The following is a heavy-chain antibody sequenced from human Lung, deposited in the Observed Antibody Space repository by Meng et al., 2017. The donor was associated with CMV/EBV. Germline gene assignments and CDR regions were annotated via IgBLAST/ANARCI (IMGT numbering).Heavy chain of an antibody. CDR1: GFTFSTYS. Sequence: VPLLRSGGGLEQPGGSLRLACEASGFTFSTYSMPWVRQAPGKGLEWVSGINESGDRTYHADSVKGRFTISRDNSKNTLYLQMNSLRVEDTAIYYCVNRAWMDFWGQGNLVTVSS. CDR2: INESGDRT. D-gene: IGHD3/OR15-3a*01. J-gene: IGHJ4*02. CDR3: VNRAWMDF. V-gene: IGHV3-23*01.